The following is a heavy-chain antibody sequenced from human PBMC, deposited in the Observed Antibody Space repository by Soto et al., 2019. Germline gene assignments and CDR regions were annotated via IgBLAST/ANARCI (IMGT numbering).Heavy chain of an antibody. CDR1: GGSISSTSDY. D-gene: IGHD1-26*01. V-gene: IGHV4-39*01. Sequence: QLQLQESGPGLVKPSETLSLTCTVSGGSISSTSDYWGWIRQPPGKGLEWIGSIYYSGSTYYNPSLKSRVTISVYTSKNQFSLKLSSVTAADTAVYYCARHEETGATFDYWGQGTLVTVSS. J-gene: IGHJ4*02. CDR3: ARHEETGATFDY. CDR2: IYYSGST.